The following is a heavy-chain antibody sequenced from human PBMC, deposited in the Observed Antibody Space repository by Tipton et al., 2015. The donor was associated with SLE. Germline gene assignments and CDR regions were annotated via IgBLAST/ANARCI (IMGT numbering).Heavy chain of an antibody. Sequence: TLSLTCTVSGGSISSHYWSWIRQPPGKGLEWIGSIYHSGSTYYNPSLKSRVTISVDTSKNQFSLKLSSVTAADTAVYYCARDLVVVIAGGNWFDPWGQGTLVTVSS. J-gene: IGHJ5*02. CDR2: IYHSGST. CDR1: GGSISSHY. V-gene: IGHV4-38-2*02. CDR3: ARDLVVVIAGGNWFDP. D-gene: IGHD2-21*01.